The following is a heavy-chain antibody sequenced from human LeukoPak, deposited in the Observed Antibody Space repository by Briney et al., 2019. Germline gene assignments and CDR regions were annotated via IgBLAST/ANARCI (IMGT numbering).Heavy chain of an antibody. CDR2: IYYSGTT. V-gene: IGHV4-39*07. D-gene: IGHD6-13*01. Sequence: SETLSLTCSVSGGSISSSSSYWGWIRQPPGEGLEWIGSIYYSGTTYYNSSLKSRVSISVETSKNHFSLKMSSLTAADTAVYYCARVYSSSHNWFDTWGQGTHVTVSS. CDR3: ARVYSSSHNWFDT. J-gene: IGHJ5*02. CDR1: GGSISSSSSY.